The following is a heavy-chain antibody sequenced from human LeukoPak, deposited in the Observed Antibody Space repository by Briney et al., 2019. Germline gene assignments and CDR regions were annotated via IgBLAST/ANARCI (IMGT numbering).Heavy chain of an antibody. CDR2: IIPIFGTA. CDR1: GGTFSSYA. V-gene: IGHV1-69*13. J-gene: IGHJ4*02. Sequence: SVKVSCKASGGTFSSYAISWVRQAPGQGLEWMGGIIPIFGTANYAQKFQGRVTITADESTSTAYMELSSLRSEDTAVYYCASSLRWLQFFRTYSFDYWGQGTLVTVSS. D-gene: IGHD5-24*01. CDR3: ASSLRWLQFFRTYSFDY.